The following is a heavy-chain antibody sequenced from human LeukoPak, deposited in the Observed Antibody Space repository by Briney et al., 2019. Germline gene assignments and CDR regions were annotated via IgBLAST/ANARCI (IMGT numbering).Heavy chain of an antibody. J-gene: IGHJ4*02. CDR3: ARCPESSGYYYELDS. CDR1: GFTFSLYG. CDR2: ISYHGNNE. Sequence: GGSLRLSCAAFGFTFSLYGMHWVRQAPGKGLEWVAVISYHGNNEYYADPVKGRFTISRDNSKNTLYLQMNSLTAEDTAVYYCARCPESSGYYYELDSWGQGTLVTVSS. D-gene: IGHD3-22*01. V-gene: IGHV3-30*03.